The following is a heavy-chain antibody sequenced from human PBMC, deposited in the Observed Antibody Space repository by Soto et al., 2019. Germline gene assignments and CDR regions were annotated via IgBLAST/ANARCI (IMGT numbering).Heavy chain of an antibody. CDR1: GGTFSSYA. Sequence: SVKVSCKASGGTFSSYAISWVRQAPGQGLEWMGGIIPIFGTANYAQKFQGRVTITADESTSIAYTELSSLRSEDTAVYYCARDFSMIVVVQGTYYYVMVVWGQGTTVTVSS. CDR3: ARDFSMIVVVQGTYYYVMVV. CDR2: IIPIFGTA. V-gene: IGHV1-69*01. J-gene: IGHJ6*02. D-gene: IGHD3-22*01.